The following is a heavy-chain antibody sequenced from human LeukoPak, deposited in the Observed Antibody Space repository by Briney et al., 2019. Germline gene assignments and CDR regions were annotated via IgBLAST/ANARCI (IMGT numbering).Heavy chain of an antibody. V-gene: IGHV3-30*18. CDR1: GFTFSSYS. CDR2: ISYDGSNK. J-gene: IGHJ4*02. CDR3: AKEENSYRYQYDY. D-gene: IGHD5-18*01. Sequence: PGGSLRLSCAASGFTFSSYSMHWVRQAPGKGLEWVAIISYDGSNKYYADSVKGRFTISRDNSKNTLYLQMNSLRAEDTAVYYCAKEENSYRYQYDYWGQGTLVTVSS.